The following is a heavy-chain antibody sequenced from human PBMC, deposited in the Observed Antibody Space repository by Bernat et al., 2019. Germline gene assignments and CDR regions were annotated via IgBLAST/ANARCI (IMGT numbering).Heavy chain of an antibody. CDR2: IYASGST. Sequence: QVQLQESGPGLLKPSETLSLTCTVSGDSINYYYWSWIRQPAGNGLEWIGRIYASGSTNYNPSLKSRVTMSIDTSNNQFSLNIWSVTTADTAVYYCARLYSQSWYEYYFDYWGQGILVTVSP. V-gene: IGHV4-4*07. J-gene: IGHJ4*02. CDR1: GDSINYYY. CDR3: ARLYSQSWYEYYFDY. D-gene: IGHD6-13*01.